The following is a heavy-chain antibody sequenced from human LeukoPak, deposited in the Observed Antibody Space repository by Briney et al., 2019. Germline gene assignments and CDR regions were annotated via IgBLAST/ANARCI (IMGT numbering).Heavy chain of an antibody. D-gene: IGHD5-24*01. CDR2: IFHSGSS. Sequence: SETLSLTCAVSGGSINNNDWWNWWSWVRQPPGKGLEWIGEIFHSGSSNYNPSLKSRVTISVDKSKNQFSLKPSSVTAADTAVYYCARVLEAASGDAFDIWGQGTMVTVSS. CDR3: ARVLEAASGDAFDI. J-gene: IGHJ3*02. V-gene: IGHV4-4*02. CDR1: GGSINNNDWWNW.